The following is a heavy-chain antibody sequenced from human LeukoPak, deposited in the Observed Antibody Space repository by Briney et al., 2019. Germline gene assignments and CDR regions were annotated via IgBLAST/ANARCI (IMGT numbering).Heavy chain of an antibody. D-gene: IGHD1-1*01. CDR1: AYSFIRYG. Sequence: GASVKVSCKASAYSFIRYGMSWVGPAPGQGLDWMGWISSYNGNTKYAQKLQGRVTMPTDTSTSTGYMQLRSLTSDDTAVYYCARGTISGADYYYMDVWGKGTTVTVSS. CDR3: ARGTISGADYYYMDV. J-gene: IGHJ6*03. V-gene: IGHV1-18*01. CDR2: ISSYNGNT.